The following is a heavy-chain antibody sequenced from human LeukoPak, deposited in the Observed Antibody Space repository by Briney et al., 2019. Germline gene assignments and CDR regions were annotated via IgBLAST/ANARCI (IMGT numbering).Heavy chain of an antibody. CDR1: GFTFSNYE. D-gene: IGHD5-12*01. J-gene: IGHJ4*02. V-gene: IGHV3-48*03. CDR2: ISSSGRTI. CDR3: ASSTAISY. Sequence: PGGSLRLSCAASGFTFSNYEMNWVRQAPGKGLEWVSYISSSGRTIYYADSVKGRFTISRDNAKNSLYLQMNSLRTEDTAVYYCASSTAISYWGQGTLVTVSS.